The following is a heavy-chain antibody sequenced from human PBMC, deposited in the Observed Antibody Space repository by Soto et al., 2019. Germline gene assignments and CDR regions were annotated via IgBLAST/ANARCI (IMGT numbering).Heavy chain of an antibody. V-gene: IGHV4-30-2*01. CDR3: ARAEVSGSYYTEEYILY. CDR2: IYHSGST. J-gene: IGHJ4*02. D-gene: IGHD3-10*01. CDR1: GGSISSVGYS. Sequence: PSETLSLTCAVSGGSISSVGYSWSWIRQPPGKGLEWIGYIYHSGSTYYNPSLKSRVAISVDRSKNQFSQKLSSVTAADTAIYYCARAEVSGSYYTEEYILYCGQGTLVTVS.